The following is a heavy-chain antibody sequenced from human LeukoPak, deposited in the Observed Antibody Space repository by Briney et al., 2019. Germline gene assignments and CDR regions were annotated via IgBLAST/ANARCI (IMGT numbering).Heavy chain of an antibody. Sequence: GGSLRLSCAASGLTFSDYYMSWIRHAPGKGLEWVSYISSSSSYTNYADSVKGRFTISRDNAKNSLYLQMNSLRAEDTAVYYCARFSEFWSGRDYWGQGTLVSVSS. J-gene: IGHJ4*02. CDR1: GLTFSDYY. D-gene: IGHD3-3*01. CDR3: ARFSEFWSGRDY. CDR2: ISSSSSYT. V-gene: IGHV3-11*06.